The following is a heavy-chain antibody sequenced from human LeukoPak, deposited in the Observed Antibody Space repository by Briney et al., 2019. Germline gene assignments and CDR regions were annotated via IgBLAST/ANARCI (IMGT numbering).Heavy chain of an antibody. CDR3: ARLGSSRDY. J-gene: IGHJ4*02. CDR2: IRQDGSEK. Sequence: GGSLRLSCAASGFSFSSYIMSWVRQAPGKGLEWVANIRQDGSEKYYVDSVKGRFTISRDNAKNSLYLQMNSLRAEDTAVYYCARLGSSRDYWGQGTLVTVSS. CDR1: GFSFSSYI. V-gene: IGHV3-7*01. D-gene: IGHD6-13*01.